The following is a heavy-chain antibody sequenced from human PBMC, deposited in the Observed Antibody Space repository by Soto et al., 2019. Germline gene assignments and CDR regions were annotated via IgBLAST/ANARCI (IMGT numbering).Heavy chain of an antibody. CDR2: ISADNGNT. Sequence: QVQLVQSGAEEKKPGASVKVSCKASGYTFTNNVMHWVRQAPGQRLEWMGWISADNGNTKYSQKFQGRVTITRDTSANTAYMELSSLRSEDTAVYYCAGGEKGTISYYWGQGTLVTVSS. CDR3: AGGEKGTISYY. CDR1: GYTFTNNV. J-gene: IGHJ4*02. D-gene: IGHD1-1*01. V-gene: IGHV1-3*05.